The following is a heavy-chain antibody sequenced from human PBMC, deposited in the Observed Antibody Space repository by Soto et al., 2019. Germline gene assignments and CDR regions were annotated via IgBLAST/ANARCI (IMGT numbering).Heavy chain of an antibody. CDR1: GFSLSTSGVS. CDR2: VYWDDDK. D-gene: IGHD7-27*01. CDR3: AFRPELGKGAGN. V-gene: IGHV2-5*02. Sequence: QITLKESGPPLVKPTQTLTLTCTFSGFSLSTSGVSVDWIRQPPGKALEWLALVYWDDDKRYSPSLKSRLTITKDTSKNQVVLTMTNMDPVDTATYYCAFRPELGKGAGNWGQGTLVTVSS. J-gene: IGHJ4*02.